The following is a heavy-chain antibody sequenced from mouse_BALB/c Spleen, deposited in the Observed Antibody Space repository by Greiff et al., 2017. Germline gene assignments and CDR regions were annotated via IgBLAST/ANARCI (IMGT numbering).Heavy chain of an antibody. CDR3: ARGLDYDGLDY. CDR2: ILPGSGST. V-gene: IGHV1-9*01. D-gene: IGHD2-4*01. J-gene: IGHJ2*01. CDR1: GYTFSSYW. Sequence: QVQLQQSGAELMKPGASVKISCTATGYTFSSYWIEWVKQRPGHGLEWIGEILPGSGSTNYNEKFKGKATFTADTSSNTAYMQLSSLTSEDSAVYYCARGLDYDGLDYWGQGTTLTVSS.